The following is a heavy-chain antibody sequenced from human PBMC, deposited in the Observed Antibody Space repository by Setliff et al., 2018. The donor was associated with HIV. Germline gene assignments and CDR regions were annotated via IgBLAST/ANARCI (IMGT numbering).Heavy chain of an antibody. CDR3: VRGRYCSGSNCPRLDN. V-gene: IGHV4-59*01. CDR2: IYYTGNI. D-gene: IGHD2-15*01. J-gene: IGHJ4*02. Sequence: SKTLSLTCRVSGGLMSGYFWSWVRQPPGKGLEWVAYIYYTGNINQNPSLKSRVTISMDSSKRQFYLKLSSLTAADTAVYYCVRGRYCSGSNCPRLDNWGQGILVTVSS. CDR1: GGLMSGYF.